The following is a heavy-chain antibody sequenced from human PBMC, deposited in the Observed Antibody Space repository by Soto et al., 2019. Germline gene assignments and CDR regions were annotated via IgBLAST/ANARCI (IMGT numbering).Heavy chain of an antibody. Sequence: AASVKVSCKVSGYTLTELSMHWVRQAPGKGLEWMGGFDPEDGETIYAQKFQGRVTMTEDTSTDTAYMELSSLRSEDTAVYYCATDHGYSSSWYNPDWFGPWGQGTLVTVSS. CDR3: ATDHGYSSSWYNPDWFGP. V-gene: IGHV1-24*01. CDR1: GYTLTELS. J-gene: IGHJ5*02. CDR2: FDPEDGET. D-gene: IGHD6-13*01.